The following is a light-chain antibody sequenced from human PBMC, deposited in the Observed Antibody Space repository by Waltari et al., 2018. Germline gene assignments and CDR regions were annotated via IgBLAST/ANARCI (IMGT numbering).Light chain of an antibody. V-gene: IGKV3-15*01. CDR3: QQYNNWPPLFT. CDR1: QSVSNN. CDR2: GAS. Sequence: EIVMTQSPATLSVSPGERATLSCRASQSVSNNLAWYQQKPGQAPRLLIYGASNRATGIPARFSGSGSGTEFTLTISSLQSEDFAVYYCQQYNNWPPLFTFDPGTKVDIK. J-gene: IGKJ3*01.